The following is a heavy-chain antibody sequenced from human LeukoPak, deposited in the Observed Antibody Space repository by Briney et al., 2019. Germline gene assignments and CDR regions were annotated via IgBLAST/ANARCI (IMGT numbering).Heavy chain of an antibody. Sequence: SVKVSCKASGGTFGSYAISWVRQAPGQGLEWMGRIIPILGIANYAQKFQGRVTITADKSTSTAYMELSSLRSEDTAVYYCARDSSGWPFDYWGQGTLVTVSS. D-gene: IGHD6-19*01. CDR1: GGTFGSYA. CDR2: IIPILGIA. V-gene: IGHV1-69*04. J-gene: IGHJ4*02. CDR3: ARDSSGWPFDY.